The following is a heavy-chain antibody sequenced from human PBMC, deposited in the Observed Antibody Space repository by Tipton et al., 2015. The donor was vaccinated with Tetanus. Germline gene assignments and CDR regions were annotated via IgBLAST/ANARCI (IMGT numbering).Heavy chain of an antibody. Sequence: SLRLSCAASGFTFTDYALTWVRRAPGKGLEWVSLISGGGGSSYYACSVKGRFTISRDNSKNTLSLQMDSLRAEDTAVYYCAAAGAGAFDLWGQGTMVTVSS. V-gene: IGHV3-23*03. J-gene: IGHJ3*01. CDR2: ISGGGGSS. D-gene: IGHD6-13*01. CDR1: GFTFTDYA. CDR3: AAAGAGAFDL.